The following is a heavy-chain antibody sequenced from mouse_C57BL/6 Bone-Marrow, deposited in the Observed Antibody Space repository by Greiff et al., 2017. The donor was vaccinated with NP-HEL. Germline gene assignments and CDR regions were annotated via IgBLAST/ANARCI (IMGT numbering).Heavy chain of an antibody. J-gene: IGHJ3*01. V-gene: IGHV1-72*01. CDR3: ARSLGRVYDRRFAY. D-gene: IGHD2-3*01. CDR1: GYTFTSYW. CDR2: IDPNSGGT. Sequence: QVQLQQSGAELVKPGASVKLSCKASGYTFTSYWMHWVKQRPGRGLEWIGRIDPNSGGTKYNEKFKSKATLTVDKPSSTAYMQLSSLTSEDSAVYYCARSLGRVYDRRFAYWGQGTLVTVSA.